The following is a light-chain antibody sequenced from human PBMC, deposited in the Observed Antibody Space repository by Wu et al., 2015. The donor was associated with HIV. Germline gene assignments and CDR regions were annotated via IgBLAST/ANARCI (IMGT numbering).Light chain of an antibody. CDR1: QTISSY. J-gene: IGKJ1*01. V-gene: IGKV1-39*01. CDR2: AAS. CDR3: QQSYTTPRT. Sequence: DIQMTQSPSSLSASVGDRVTITCRASQTISSYLNWYQQKPGKAPKVLIHAASSLQSGVPSRFSGSGSGTEFTLTISSLQPEDFATYYCQQSYTTPRTFGQGTKVEIK.